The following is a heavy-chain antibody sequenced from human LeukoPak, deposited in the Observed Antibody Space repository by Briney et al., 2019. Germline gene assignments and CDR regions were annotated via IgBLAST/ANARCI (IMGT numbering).Heavy chain of an antibody. CDR1: GGSITSYY. J-gene: IGHJ3*02. D-gene: IGHD3-3*01. Sequence: SETLSLSCTVSGGSITSYYWSWILQPPGKGLESIGYIYYSGSTNYNPSLKSRVNISVDTSKSQFSLKLSSVTAADTAVYYCARQKFENYDFWSGPGEAFDIWGQGTMVTVSS. CDR2: IYYSGST. CDR3: ARQKFENYDFWSGPGEAFDI. V-gene: IGHV4-59*08.